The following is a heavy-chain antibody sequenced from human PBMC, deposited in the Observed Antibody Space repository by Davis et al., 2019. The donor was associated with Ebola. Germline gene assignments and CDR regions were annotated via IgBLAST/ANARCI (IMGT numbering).Heavy chain of an antibody. J-gene: IGHJ2*01. CDR3: ARVSSSGWYSWYFDL. Sequence: MPSETLSLTCAVYGGSFSGYYWSWIRQPPGKGLEWIGEIKHSGSTNYNPSLKSRVTISVDRSKNQFSLKLSSVTAADTAVYYCARVSSSGWYSWYFDLWGRGTLVTVSS. CDR2: IKHSGST. D-gene: IGHD6-19*01. V-gene: IGHV4-34*01. CDR1: GGSFSGYY.